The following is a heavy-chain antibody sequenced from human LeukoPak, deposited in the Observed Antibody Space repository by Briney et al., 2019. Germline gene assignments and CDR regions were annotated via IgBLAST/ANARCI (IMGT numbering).Heavy chain of an antibody. V-gene: IGHV1-69*05. CDR1: GGTFSSYA. CDR2: IIPIFGTA. Sequence: SVKVSCRASGGTFSSYAISWVRQAPGQGLEWMGGIIPIFGTANYAQKFQGRVTITTDESTSTAYMELSSLRSEDTAVYYCARVGGYCSSTSCSRYYFDYWGQGTLVTVSS. CDR3: ARVGGYCSSTSCSRYYFDY. J-gene: IGHJ4*02. D-gene: IGHD2-2*01.